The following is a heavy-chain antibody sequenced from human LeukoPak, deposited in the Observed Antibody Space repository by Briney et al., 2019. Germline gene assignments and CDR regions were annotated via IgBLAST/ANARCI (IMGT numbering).Heavy chain of an antibody. Sequence: SETLSLTCTVSGGSISSSNWWSWVRQPPGKGLEWIGEIYHSGSTNYNPSLKSRVTISVDKSKNQFSLKLSSVTAADTAVYYCAGQYYYDSSGYYEWGQGTLVTVSS. J-gene: IGHJ4*02. CDR3: AGQYYYDSSGYYE. CDR1: GGSISSSNW. V-gene: IGHV4-4*02. D-gene: IGHD3-22*01. CDR2: IYHSGST.